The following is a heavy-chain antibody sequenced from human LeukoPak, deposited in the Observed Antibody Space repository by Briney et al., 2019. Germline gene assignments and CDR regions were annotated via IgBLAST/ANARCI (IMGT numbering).Heavy chain of an antibody. V-gene: IGHV1-18*01. CDR3: ARDWDDYSIFYYYGMDV. D-gene: IGHD4-11*01. J-gene: IGHJ6*02. CDR1: GYTFTSYG. Sequence: GASVKVSCKASGYTFTSYGISWVRHAPGQGLEWMGWISAYNGNTNYAQKLQGRVTMTTDTSTCTAYMELRSLRSHDTAVYYCARDWDDYSIFYYYGMDVWGQGTTVTVSS. CDR2: ISAYNGNT.